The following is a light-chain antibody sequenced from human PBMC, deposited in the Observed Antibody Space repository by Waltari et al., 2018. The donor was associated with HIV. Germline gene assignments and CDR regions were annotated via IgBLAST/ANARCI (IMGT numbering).Light chain of an antibody. Sequence: DIQMTQSPSSLSASVGDRVTITCRASQSISSYLNWYQQKPGKAPKLLIYSASILQSGVPSRFSSSRSGTEYTLTISSLQPEDVATYYCRQSYSPAPLTFGQGTRLEIK. CDR1: QSISSY. CDR3: RQSYSPAPLT. V-gene: IGKV1-39*01. CDR2: SAS. J-gene: IGKJ5*01.